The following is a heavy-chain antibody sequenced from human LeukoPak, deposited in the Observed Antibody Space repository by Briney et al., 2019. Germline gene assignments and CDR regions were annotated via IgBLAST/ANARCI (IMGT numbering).Heavy chain of an antibody. J-gene: IGHJ2*01. Sequence: SVKVSCKASGGTFSYYSISWVRHAPGQGLEWMGRIIPILGLPKYAQKFEGRVTITADKSTSTSYMGLSSLRSEDTAVYYCARDDYFDASGQNFYFDLWGRGTLVTVSS. CDR1: GGTFSYYS. D-gene: IGHD3-22*01. V-gene: IGHV1-69*04. CDR2: IIPILGLP. CDR3: ARDDYFDASGQNFYFDL.